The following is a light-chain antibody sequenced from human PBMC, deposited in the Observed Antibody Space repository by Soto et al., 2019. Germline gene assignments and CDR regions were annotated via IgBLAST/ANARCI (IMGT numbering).Light chain of an antibody. V-gene: IGLV2-14*01. CDR3: SSYTTGGYYV. CDR1: SSDVGGYNS. Sequence: QSALTQPASVSGSPGLSIAISFTGTSSDVGGYNSVSWYQQHPGKAPKLMIYDVSNRPSGVSNRFSGSKSGNTASLTISGLQAEDEGDYYCSSYTTGGYYVFGTGTQLTVL. CDR2: DVS. J-gene: IGLJ7*01.